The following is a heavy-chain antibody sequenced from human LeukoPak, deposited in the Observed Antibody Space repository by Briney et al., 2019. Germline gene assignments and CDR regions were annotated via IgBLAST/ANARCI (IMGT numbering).Heavy chain of an antibody. D-gene: IGHD3-22*01. CDR1: GVSISSSSYY. V-gene: IGHV4-39*07. Sequence: SETLSLTCTVSGVSISSSSYYWGWIRQPPGKGLEWIGRIYYSGSTYYNPSLKSRVTISVDTSKNQFSLKLSSVTAADTAVYYCARLTYDSSAYRYYFDFWGQGSLVTVSS. J-gene: IGHJ4*02. CDR3: ARLTYDSSAYRYYFDF. CDR2: IYYSGST.